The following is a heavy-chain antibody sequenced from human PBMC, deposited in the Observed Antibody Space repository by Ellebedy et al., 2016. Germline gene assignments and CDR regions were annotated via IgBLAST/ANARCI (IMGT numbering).Heavy chain of an antibody. Sequence: ASVKVSCXASGYTFSNYGITWVRQAPGQGPEWMGWISANNGNTNYAQKFQGRVTITRDTSATTAYMDLSSLTSEDTAVYYCARDPGITSYNMDVWGQGTTITVSS. CDR1: GYTFSNYG. J-gene: IGHJ6*02. V-gene: IGHV1-18*01. CDR3: ARDPGITSYNMDV. D-gene: IGHD3-3*01. CDR2: ISANNGNT.